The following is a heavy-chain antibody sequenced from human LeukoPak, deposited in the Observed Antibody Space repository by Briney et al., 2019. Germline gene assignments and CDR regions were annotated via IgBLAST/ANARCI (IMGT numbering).Heavy chain of an antibody. D-gene: IGHD6-13*01. J-gene: IGHJ4*02. CDR2: IYYSGST. V-gene: IGHV4-59*01. CDR3: ARVKSGYSSSWVFDC. CDR1: GGSISSYY. Sequence: SETLSLTCTVSGGSISSYYWSWIRQPPGKGLEWIGYIYYSGSTNYNPSLKSRVTISVDTSKNQFSLKLSSVTAADTAVYYCARVKSGYSSSWVFDCWGQGTLVTVSS.